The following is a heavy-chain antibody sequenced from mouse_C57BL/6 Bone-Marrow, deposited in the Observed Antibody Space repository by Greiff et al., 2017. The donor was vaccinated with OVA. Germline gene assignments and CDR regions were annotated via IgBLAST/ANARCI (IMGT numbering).Heavy chain of an antibody. D-gene: IGHD2-3*01. Sequence: VQGVESGAELVRPGTSVKVSCKASGYAFTNYLIEWVKQRPGQGLEWIGVINPGSGGTNYNEKFKGKATLTADKSSSTAYIQLSSLTSEDSAVYFCARWLLGAMDYWGQGTSVTVSS. CDR3: ARWLLGAMDY. J-gene: IGHJ4*01. CDR1: GYAFTNYL. V-gene: IGHV1-54*01. CDR2: INPGSGGT.